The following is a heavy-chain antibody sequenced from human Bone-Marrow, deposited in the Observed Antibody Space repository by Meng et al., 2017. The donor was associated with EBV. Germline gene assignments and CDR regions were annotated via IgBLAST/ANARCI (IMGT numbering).Heavy chain of an antibody. CDR1: GFTVSNYY. D-gene: IGHD6-13*01. CDR3: AKDSYSSSWRWFDP. CDR2: ISWDGGST. V-gene: IGHV3-43*02. Sequence: VQVVGSGGGWIQPGGSLRLSCAAFGFTVSNYYMSWVRQAPGKGLEWVSLISWDGGSTYYADSVKGRFTISRDNSKDSLYLQMNSLRTEDTALYYCAKDSYSSSWRWFDPCGQGTLVTVSS. J-gene: IGHJ5*02.